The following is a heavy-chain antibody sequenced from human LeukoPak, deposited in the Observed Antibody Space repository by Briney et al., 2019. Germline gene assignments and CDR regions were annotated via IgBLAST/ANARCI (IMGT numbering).Heavy chain of an antibody. D-gene: IGHD4/OR15-4a*01. V-gene: IGHV3-33*01. CDR2: IWFDGNNK. J-gene: IGHJ4*02. CDR1: GFTFSSYG. Sequence: PGGSLRLSCAASGFTFSSYGMHWVRQAPARGLEWVAVIWFDGNNKFYADSVKGRFTISRDNSKNTLYLKMNSLRAEDTAVYYCARGSYGAYNYCDYWGQGNLVTVSS. CDR3: ARGSYGAYNYCDY.